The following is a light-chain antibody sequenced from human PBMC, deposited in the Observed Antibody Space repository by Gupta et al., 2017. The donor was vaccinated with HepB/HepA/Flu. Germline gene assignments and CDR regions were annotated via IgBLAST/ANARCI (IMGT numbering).Light chain of an antibody. CDR1: HTDIGTYNY. Sequence: QSDLTQPASVSGSPGQSITRSCTGTHTDIGTYNYVSWYQQQSGKSPRLIIYDVHNRPSWVSNRFSGSKSGNTASLTVSGLQAEDEGDYYCSSYTTSETRVFGGGTKLTVL. CDR3: SSYTTSETRV. J-gene: IGLJ2*01. CDR2: DVH. V-gene: IGLV2-14*03.